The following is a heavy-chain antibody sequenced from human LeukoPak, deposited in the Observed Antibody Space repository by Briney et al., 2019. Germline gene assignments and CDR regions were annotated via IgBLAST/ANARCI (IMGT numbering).Heavy chain of an antibody. J-gene: IGHJ6*02. Sequence: GGSLRLSCAASGFTLDDYAMHRVRQAPGKGLEWVSLISGDGGSAYYADSVKGRFTMSRDNSKNSLYLQMNSLRTEDTALYYCAKDIAAAGRHYYYYYGMDVWGQGTTVTVSS. CDR3: AKDIAAAGRHYYYYYGMDV. CDR1: GFTLDDYA. V-gene: IGHV3-43*02. CDR2: ISGDGGSA. D-gene: IGHD6-13*01.